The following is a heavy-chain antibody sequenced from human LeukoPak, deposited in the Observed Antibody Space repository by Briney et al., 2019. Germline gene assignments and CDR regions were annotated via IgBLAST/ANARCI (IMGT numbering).Heavy chain of an antibody. D-gene: IGHD3-22*01. Sequence: ASVKVSCKASGYTFTGYYMHWVRQAPGQGLEWMGWINPNSGGTNYAQKFQGRVTMTRDTSISTAYMELSRLRSDDTAVYYCASEADYYDSSGYYSYWGQGTLVTVSS. CDR1: GYTFTGYY. CDR3: ASEADYYDSSGYYSY. V-gene: IGHV1-2*02. J-gene: IGHJ4*02. CDR2: INPNSGGT.